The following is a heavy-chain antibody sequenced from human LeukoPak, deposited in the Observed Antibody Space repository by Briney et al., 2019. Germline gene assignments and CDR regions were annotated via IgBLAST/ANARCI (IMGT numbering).Heavy chain of an antibody. CDR3: AKDGSLLAGRSRYYYDSSGFNWFDP. D-gene: IGHD3-22*01. Sequence: QPGGSLRLSCAASGITLSSYRMHWVRQAPGKGLEWVSAISGSGGSTYYADSVKGRFTISRDNSKNTLYLQMNSLRAEDTAVYYCAKDGSLLAGRSRYYYDSSGFNWFDPWGQGTLVTVSS. V-gene: IGHV3-23*01. CDR1: GITLSSYR. CDR2: ISGSGGST. J-gene: IGHJ5*02.